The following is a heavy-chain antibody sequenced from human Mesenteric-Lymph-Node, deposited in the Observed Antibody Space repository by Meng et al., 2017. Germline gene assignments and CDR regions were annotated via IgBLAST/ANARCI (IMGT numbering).Heavy chain of an antibody. J-gene: IGHJ4*02. V-gene: IGHV4-30-2*01. CDR2: IYHSGST. CDR1: GGSISSGGYS. D-gene: IGHD1-26*01. Sequence: QLQLQESGSGLVKPSQTLSLTCAVSGGSISSGGYSWSWIRQPPGKGLEWIGYIYHSGSTYYNPSLKGRVTISVDRSKNQFSLKLSSVTAADTAVYYCTRSYIGAGGNFEYWGQGTLVTVSS. CDR3: TRSYIGAGGNFEY.